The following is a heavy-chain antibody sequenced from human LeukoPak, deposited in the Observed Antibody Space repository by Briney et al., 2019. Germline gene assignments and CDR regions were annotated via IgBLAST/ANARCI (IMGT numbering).Heavy chain of an antibody. D-gene: IGHD3-22*01. CDR2: IYSSGST. CDR1: GGSISGYY. CDR3: ARNYDSSGYTAFGY. Sequence: PSETLSLTCTVSGGSISGYYWSWIRQPPGKGLEWIGHIYSSGSTKYNPSLKSRVTISVDTSKNQFSLKLSSVTAAGTAVYYCARNYDSSGYTAFGYWGRGPLLTVSS. J-gene: IGHJ4*02. V-gene: IGHV4-59*01.